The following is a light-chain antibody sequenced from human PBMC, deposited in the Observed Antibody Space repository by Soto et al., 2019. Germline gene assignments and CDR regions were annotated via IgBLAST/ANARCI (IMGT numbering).Light chain of an antibody. CDR1: ALPKQN. Sequence: SSELTQTPSVSVSPGQTARITCSGDALPKQNAYWYQQKPGQAPVLVIYKDIERPSGIPERFSGSSSGTTVTLTISRVQAEDEAEYYCQSADNSGIYYVFGTGTKVTVL. V-gene: IGLV3-25*03. CDR3: QSADNSGIYYV. J-gene: IGLJ1*01. CDR2: KDI.